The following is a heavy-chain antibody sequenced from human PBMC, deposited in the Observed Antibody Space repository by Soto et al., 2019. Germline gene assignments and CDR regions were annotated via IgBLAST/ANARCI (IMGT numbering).Heavy chain of an antibody. V-gene: IGHV4-34*01. CDR1: GGSFSGYY. J-gene: IGHJ4*02. CDR3: ARLTQYSSGWYYFDY. CDR2: INHSGST. D-gene: IGHD6-19*01. Sequence: SETLSLTCAVYGGSFSGYYWSWIRQPPGKGLEWIGEINHSGSTNYNPSLKSRVTISVDTSKNQFSLKLSSVTAADTAVYYCARLTQYSSGWYYFDYWGQGTLVTVSS.